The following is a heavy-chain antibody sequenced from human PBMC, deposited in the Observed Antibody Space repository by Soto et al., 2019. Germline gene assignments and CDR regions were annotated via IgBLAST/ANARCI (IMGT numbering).Heavy chain of an antibody. CDR1: GFTFSSYG. CDR2: IWYDGSNK. J-gene: IGHJ3*02. Sequence: GGSLRLSCAASGFTFSSYGMHWVRQAPGKGLEWVAVIWYDGSNKYYADSVKGRFTISRDNSKNTLYLQMNSLRAEDTAVYYCARGVGVSGYKRGNAFDIWGQGTMVTVSS. V-gene: IGHV3-33*01. CDR3: ARGVGVSGYKRGNAFDI. D-gene: IGHD5-12*01.